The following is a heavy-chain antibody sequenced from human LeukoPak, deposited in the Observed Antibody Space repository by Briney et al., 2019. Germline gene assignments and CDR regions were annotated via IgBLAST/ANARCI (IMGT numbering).Heavy chain of an antibody. V-gene: IGHV1-18*01. Sequence: ASVKVSCKASGGTFSSYAISWVRQAPGQGLEWMGWISAYNGNTNYAQKLQGRVTMTTDTSTSTAYMELRSLRSDDTAVYYCARAAVLLWFGELPYDAFDIWGQGTMVTVSS. CDR2: ISAYNGNT. CDR3: ARAAVLLWFGELPYDAFDI. J-gene: IGHJ3*02. D-gene: IGHD3-10*01. CDR1: GGTFSSYA.